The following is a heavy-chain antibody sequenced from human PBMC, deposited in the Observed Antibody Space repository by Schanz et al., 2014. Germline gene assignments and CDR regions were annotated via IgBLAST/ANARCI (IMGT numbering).Heavy chain of an antibody. Sequence: QVHLVQSGAEVKKPGASVKVSCKASGYTLSAYSLHWVRQAPGQGLEWMGRIIPILGIANYAQKFQGRVTITADKSSDTAYMELSSLRSEDTAVYYCAREVGLYDRGWFDPWGQGTLVTVSS. CDR3: AREVGLYDRGWFDP. D-gene: IGHD3-22*01. CDR2: IIPILGIA. CDR1: GYTLSAYS. J-gene: IGHJ5*02. V-gene: IGHV1-69*09.